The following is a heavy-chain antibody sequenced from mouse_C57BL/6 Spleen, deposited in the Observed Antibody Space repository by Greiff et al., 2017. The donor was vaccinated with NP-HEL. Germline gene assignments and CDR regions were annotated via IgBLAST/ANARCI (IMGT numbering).Heavy chain of an antibody. CDR3: ARGLRLPTYAMDY. CDR2: IYPGDGDT. D-gene: IGHD3-2*02. CDR1: GYAFSSYW. Sequence: VQLQQSGAELVKPGASVKISCKASGYAFSSYWMNWVKQRPGKGLEWIGQIYPGDGDTNYNGKFKGKATLTADKSSSTAYMQLISLTSEASAVYFCARGLRLPTYAMDYWGQGTSVTVSS. J-gene: IGHJ4*01. V-gene: IGHV1-80*01.